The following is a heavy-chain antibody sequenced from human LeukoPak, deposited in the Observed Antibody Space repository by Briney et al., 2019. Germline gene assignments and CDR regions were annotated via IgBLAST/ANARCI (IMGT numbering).Heavy chain of an antibody. J-gene: IGHJ4*02. Sequence: PSETLSLTCAVYGGSFSGYYWSWIRQPPGKGLEWIGEINHSGSTNYNPSLKSRVTISVDTSKNQFSLKLSSVTAADTAVYYCAKALEMATLNPFDYWGQGTLVTVSS. V-gene: IGHV4-34*01. CDR3: AKALEMATLNPFDY. CDR1: GGSFSGYY. D-gene: IGHD5-24*01. CDR2: INHSGST.